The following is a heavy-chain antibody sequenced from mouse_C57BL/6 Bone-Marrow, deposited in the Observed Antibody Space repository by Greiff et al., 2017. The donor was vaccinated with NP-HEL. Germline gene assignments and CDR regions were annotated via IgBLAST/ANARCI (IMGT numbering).Heavy chain of an antibody. CDR3: ANDSLYYYAMDY. V-gene: IGHV2-5*01. CDR1: GFSLTSYG. D-gene: IGHD2-4*01. J-gene: IGHJ4*01. Sequence: VKLVESGPGLVQPSQSLSITCTVSGFSLTSYGVHWVRQSPGKGLEWLGVIWRGGSTDYNAAFMSRLSITKDNSQSQVFFKMNSLQADDTAIYYCANDSLYYYAMDYWGQGTSVTVSS. CDR2: IWRGGST.